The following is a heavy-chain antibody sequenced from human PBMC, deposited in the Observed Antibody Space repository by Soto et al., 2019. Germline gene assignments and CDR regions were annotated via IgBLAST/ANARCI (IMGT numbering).Heavy chain of an antibody. V-gene: IGHV4-31*03. Sequence: QVQLQESGPGLVKPSQTLSLTCTVSGGSISSGDYYWSWIRQHPGKGLEWIGYIYYSGSTYYNPSIKTRXXISVDTSKNQFSLKLSSVTAADTAVYYCARWWSGSRQGFDPWGQGTLVTVSS. J-gene: IGHJ5*02. D-gene: IGHD3-3*01. CDR2: IYYSGST. CDR3: ARWWSGSRQGFDP. CDR1: GGSISSGDYY.